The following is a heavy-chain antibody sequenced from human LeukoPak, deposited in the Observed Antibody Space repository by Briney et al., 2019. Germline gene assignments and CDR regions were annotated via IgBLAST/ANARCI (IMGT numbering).Heavy chain of an antibody. CDR1: GFTFSSYA. CDR3: AKSSRQYRGGVDY. CDR2: ISGSGDST. Sequence: GGSLRLSCAASGFTFSSYAMSWVRQAPGKGLEWVSAISGSGDSTYFADSVKGRFTISRDSSKNTLYLQMNSLRAEDTAVYYCAKSSRQYRGGVDYWDQGILATVSS. D-gene: IGHD5-12*01. J-gene: IGHJ4*02. V-gene: IGHV3-23*01.